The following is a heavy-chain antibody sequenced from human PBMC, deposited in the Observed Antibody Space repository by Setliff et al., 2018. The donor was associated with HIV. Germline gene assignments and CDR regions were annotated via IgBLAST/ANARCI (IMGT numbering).Heavy chain of an antibody. CDR3: ARSRSTRDAFDI. Sequence: PGGSLRLSCTASGFTFIDYALNWVRQAPGKGLEWVSSISSSGSYIYYAESVKGRFTISRDNSLYLQMDRLRAEDTAVYYCARSRSTRDAFDIWGQGTMVTVSS. CDR1: GFTFIDYA. V-gene: IGHV3-21*01. CDR2: ISSSGSYI. D-gene: IGHD2-2*01. J-gene: IGHJ3*02.